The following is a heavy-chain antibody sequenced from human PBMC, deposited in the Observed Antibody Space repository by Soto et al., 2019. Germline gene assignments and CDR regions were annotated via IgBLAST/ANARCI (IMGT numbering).Heavy chain of an antibody. J-gene: IGHJ4*02. CDR1: GFTFRDYY. CDR3: AGWGGHDYNY. Sequence: GGSLRLSCEASGFTFRDYYMSWIRQAPGKGLEWISYISSGGSSKSYTESVKGRFTISRDIAKNSLYLQMDGLRVDDTAVYFCAGWGGHDYNYWGQGIMVAVSS. D-gene: IGHD4-4*01. CDR2: ISSGGSSK. V-gene: IGHV3-11*01.